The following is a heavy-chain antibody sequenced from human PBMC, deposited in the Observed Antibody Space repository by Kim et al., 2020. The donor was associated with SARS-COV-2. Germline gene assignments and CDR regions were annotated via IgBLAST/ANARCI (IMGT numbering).Heavy chain of an antibody. CDR1: GYTFTSYA. Sequence: ASVKVSCKASGYTFTSYAMHWVRQAPGQRLEWMGWINAGNGNTKYSQKFQGRVTITRDTSASTAYMELSSLRSEDTAVYYCARSRPIAAAGNAFDIWGQGTMVTVSS. J-gene: IGHJ3*02. D-gene: IGHD6-13*01. V-gene: IGHV1-3*01. CDR2: INAGNGNT. CDR3: ARSRPIAAAGNAFDI.